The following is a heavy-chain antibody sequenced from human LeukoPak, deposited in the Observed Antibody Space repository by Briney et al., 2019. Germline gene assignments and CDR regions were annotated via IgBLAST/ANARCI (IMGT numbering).Heavy chain of an antibody. CDR1: GFTFDDYG. D-gene: IGHD5-18*01. CDR3: AREGYSYGLDLYYYYYYYMDV. J-gene: IGHJ6*03. Sequence: PGGSLRLSCAASGFTFDDYGMSWVRQAPGKGLEWVSGINWNGGSTGYADSVKGRFTISRDNAKNSLYLQMNSLRAEDTAVYYCAREGYSYGLDLYYYYYYYMDVWGKGTTVTVSS. V-gene: IGHV3-20*04. CDR2: INWNGGST.